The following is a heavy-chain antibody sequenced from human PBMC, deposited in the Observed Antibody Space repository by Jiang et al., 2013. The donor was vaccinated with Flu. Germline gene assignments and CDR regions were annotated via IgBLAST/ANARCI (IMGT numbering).Heavy chain of an antibody. V-gene: IGHV1-69*01. CDR1: GGTLSSYA. CDR2: IIPIFGTT. D-gene: IGHD1-7*01. CDR3: ARGQLELSYYYHYMDV. Sequence: SGAEVKKPGSSMKVSCKASGGTLSSYAISWVRQAPGQGLEWVGGIIPIFGTTNYAQIFQGRVTITADESMSTAYMELSSLGSEDTAVYFCARGQLELSYYYHYMDVWGKGTTVTVSS. J-gene: IGHJ6*03.